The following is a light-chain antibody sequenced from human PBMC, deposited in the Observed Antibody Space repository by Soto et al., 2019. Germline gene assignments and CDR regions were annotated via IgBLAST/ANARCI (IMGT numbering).Light chain of an antibody. CDR3: CSYAGTSTPTV. CDR2: EVS. V-gene: IGLV2-23*02. CDR1: SSDVGSYNL. Sequence: QSVLTQPASVSGSPGQSITISCTGTSSDVGSYNLVSWYQQHPGKSPKLIISEVSKRPSGISDRFSGSKSGSTASLTISGLQAEDEADYYCCSYAGTSTPTVFGGGTQLTVL. J-gene: IGLJ7*01.